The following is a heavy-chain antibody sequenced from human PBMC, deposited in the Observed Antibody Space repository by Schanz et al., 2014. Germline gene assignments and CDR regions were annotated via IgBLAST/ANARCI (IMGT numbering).Heavy chain of an antibody. CDR3: ARDGEAAAGCDY. D-gene: IGHD6-13*01. J-gene: IGHJ4*02. Sequence: QVQLVQSGAEVKKPGASVKVSCKASGYTFTSYGITWVRQAPGQGLEWMGKINPSGGSTSYAQKFQGRVTMTRDTSTSTVYMELSSLRSEDTAVYYCARDGEAAAGCDYWGQGTLVTVSS. CDR1: GYTFTSYG. V-gene: IGHV1-46*03. CDR2: INPSGGST.